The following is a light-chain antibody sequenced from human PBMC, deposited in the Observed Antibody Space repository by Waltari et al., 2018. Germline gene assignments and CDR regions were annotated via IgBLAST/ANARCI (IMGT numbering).Light chain of an antibody. CDR1: QEIRNY. V-gene: IGKV1-33*01. CDR2: DAS. Sequence: DIHISQSPSSLSASVCGRVTLTRQASQEIRNYLHCDQQKPGKAPKLLIYDASNLETGVPARFSGSGSGTDFTLTISSLQSEDIATYYCQQYDNRPRWTFGGGTKVEIK. J-gene: IGKJ4*01. CDR3: QQYDNRPRWT.